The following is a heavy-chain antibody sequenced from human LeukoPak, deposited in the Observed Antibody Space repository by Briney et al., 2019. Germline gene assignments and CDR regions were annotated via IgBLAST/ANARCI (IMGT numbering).Heavy chain of an antibody. Sequence: SRTLSLTCTVSASSISSDDYYWSWSRQPPAQALERLWYIYYIAITYYNPPLKSRVTISEDTYKTQFSLRLSSVTAADPAVYYCARSSCSSNSCYRSLDYWGQGTLATVSS. CDR2: IYYIAIT. J-gene: IGHJ4*02. V-gene: IGHV4-30-4*01. CDR3: ARSSCSSNSCYRSLDY. CDR1: ASSISSDDYY. D-gene: IGHD2-2*02.